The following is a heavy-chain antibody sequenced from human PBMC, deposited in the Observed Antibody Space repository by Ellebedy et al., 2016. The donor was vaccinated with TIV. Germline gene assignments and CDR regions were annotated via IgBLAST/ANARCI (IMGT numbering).Heavy chain of an antibody. D-gene: IGHD3-22*01. CDR1: GFAFSNFA. V-gene: IGHV3-48*01. CDR2: ILPSGGGI. J-gene: IGHJ2*01. Sequence: GESLKISCEASGFAFSNFAMNWVRQAPGKAPEWLAYILPSGGGIYYAESVKGRFTIRRDNANNSLFLQMTNLRAEDTGVYYCARVFLDSLPRLWYFDLWGRGTLVTATS. CDR3: ARVFLDSLPRLWYFDL.